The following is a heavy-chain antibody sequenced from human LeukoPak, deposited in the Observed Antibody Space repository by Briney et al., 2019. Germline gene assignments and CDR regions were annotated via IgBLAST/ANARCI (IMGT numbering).Heavy chain of an antibody. V-gene: IGHV3-9*01. CDR1: GFTFDDYA. CDR3: AKSQSYDFWRGYMDV. CDR2: ISWNSGDI. Sequence: GGSLRLSCAASGFTFDDYAMPWVRQAPGKGLEWVSGISWNSGDIGYADSVKGRFTISRDNAKNSLYLQMNSLRAEDTALYYCAKSQSYDFWRGYMDVWGQGTTVTVSS. J-gene: IGHJ6*02. D-gene: IGHD3-3*01.